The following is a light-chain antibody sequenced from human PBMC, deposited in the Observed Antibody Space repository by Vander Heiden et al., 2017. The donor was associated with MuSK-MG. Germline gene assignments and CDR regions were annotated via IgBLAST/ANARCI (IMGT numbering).Light chain of an antibody. V-gene: IGKV3-15*01. J-gene: IGKJ1*01. Sequence: EIVMTQSPATTSVSPGERATLSCRASQSISSSLAWYQQKPGQAPRLLIYGASTRATGIPARFSGSGSGTEFTLTITGLQSEDFAVYYCQRDTKWPETFGLGTKVEIK. CDR1: QSISSS. CDR2: GAS. CDR3: QRDTKWPET.